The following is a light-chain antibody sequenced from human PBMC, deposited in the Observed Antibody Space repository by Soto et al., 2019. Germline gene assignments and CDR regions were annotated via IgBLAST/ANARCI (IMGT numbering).Light chain of an antibody. J-gene: IGKJ1*01. CDR2: RVS. CDR1: QSLVYSDGNTY. V-gene: IGKV2-24*01. Sequence: TVLTQTPLSSPVTLGQPASISCRSSQSLVYSDGNTYLSWLQQRSGQPPRLLIYRVSNRYSGVQGSFSGSVAWTDFTLTIMRVEADDVGLYFCVQFAYFPPTFGQGTKLEI. CDR3: VQFAYFPPT.